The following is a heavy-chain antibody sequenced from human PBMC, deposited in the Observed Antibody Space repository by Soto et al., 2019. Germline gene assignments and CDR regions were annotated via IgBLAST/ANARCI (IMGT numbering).Heavy chain of an antibody. J-gene: IGHJ6*02. CDR2: IDVSDSYI. CDR3: ASSPRGYCSSTSCRELGNYYGMDV. V-gene: IGHV5-10-1*01. Sequence: PGESLKISCQASGYDFPNCWISWVRQIPGKDLEWMARIDVSDSYINYNPSFKGHVTISTDKSITTAYLQWSSLKASDTAMYYCASSPRGYCSSTSCRELGNYYGMDVWGQGTTVTVSS. CDR1: GYDFPNCW. D-gene: IGHD2-2*01.